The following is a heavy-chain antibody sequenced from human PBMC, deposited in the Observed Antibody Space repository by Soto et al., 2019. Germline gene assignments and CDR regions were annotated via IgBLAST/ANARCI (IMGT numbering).Heavy chain of an antibody. J-gene: IGHJ5*02. CDR3: AKESRPKYYYDSSGYYYR. V-gene: IGHV3-23*01. CDR2: ISGSGGST. CDR1: GFTFSSYA. D-gene: IGHD3-22*01. Sequence: GSLRLSCAASGFTFSSYAMSRVRQAPGKGLEWVSAISGSGGSTYYADSVKSRFTISRDNSKNTLYLQMNSLRAEDTAVYYCAKESRPKYYYDSSGYYYRWGQGTLVTVSS.